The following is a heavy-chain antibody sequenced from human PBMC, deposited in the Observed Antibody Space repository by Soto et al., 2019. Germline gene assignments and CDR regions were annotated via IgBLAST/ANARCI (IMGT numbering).Heavy chain of an antibody. Sequence: GGSLRLSCAASGFTFSSYSMNWVRQAPGKGLEWVSSISSSSSYIYYADSVKGRFTISRDNAKNSLYLQMNSLRAEDTAVYYCARESDFWSGLDYWGQGTLVTVSS. CDR2: ISSSSSYI. D-gene: IGHD3-3*01. CDR3: ARESDFWSGLDY. V-gene: IGHV3-21*01. CDR1: GFTFSSYS. J-gene: IGHJ4*02.